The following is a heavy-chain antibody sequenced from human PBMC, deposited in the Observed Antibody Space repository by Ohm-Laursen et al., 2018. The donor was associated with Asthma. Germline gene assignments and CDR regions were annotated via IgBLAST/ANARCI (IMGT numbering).Heavy chain of an antibody. CDR2: MSYDGSNK. CDR3: ARGHGGIQRWLSYQCDN. Sequence: SLRLSCAASGFTFSTSAMHWVRQAPGKGLEWVAVMSYDGSNKYHADSVKGRFTISRDNSRNTLFLLMNTLRPEDTAVYFCARGHGGIQRWLSYQCDNWGQGTLVTVSS. CDR1: GFTFSTSA. D-gene: IGHD5-18*01. J-gene: IGHJ4*02. V-gene: IGHV3-30-3*02.